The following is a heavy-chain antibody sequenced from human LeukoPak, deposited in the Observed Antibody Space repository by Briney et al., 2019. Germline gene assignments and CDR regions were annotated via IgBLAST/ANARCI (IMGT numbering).Heavy chain of an antibody. J-gene: IGHJ4*02. D-gene: IGHD6-13*01. CDR2: IWYDGSNK. CDR1: GFTFSSYG. Sequence: GGSLRLSCAASGFTFSSYGMHWVRQAPGKGLEWVAVIWYDGSNKYYADSVKGRLTISRDNSKNTLYLQMNSLRAEDTAVYYCAKGEIAAAGTIDYWGQGTLVTVSS. CDR3: AKGEIAAAGTIDY. V-gene: IGHV3-33*06.